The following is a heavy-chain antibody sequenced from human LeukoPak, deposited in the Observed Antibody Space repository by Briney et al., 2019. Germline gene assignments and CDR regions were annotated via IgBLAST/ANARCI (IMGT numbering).Heavy chain of an antibody. Sequence: HPGGSLRLSCAASGFTFSSYGMHWVRQVPGKGLEWVAFIRYDGSNKYYADSVKGRFTISRDNSKNTLYLQMNSLRAEDTAVYYCAKDRGDIVVVPALHDYWGQGTLVTVSS. D-gene: IGHD2-2*01. J-gene: IGHJ4*02. CDR1: GFTFSSYG. CDR2: IRYDGSNK. CDR3: AKDRGDIVVVPALHDY. V-gene: IGHV3-30*02.